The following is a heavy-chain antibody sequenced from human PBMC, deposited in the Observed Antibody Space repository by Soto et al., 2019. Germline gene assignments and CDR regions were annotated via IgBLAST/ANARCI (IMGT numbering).Heavy chain of an antibody. Sequence: SETLSLTCTVSGGSISSYYWSWIRQPPGKGLEWIGYIYYSGSTNYNPSLKSRVTISVDTSKNQFSLKLSSVTAADTAVYYCARDEGIGGSGPFDYWGQGALVTVS. D-gene: IGHD6-19*01. V-gene: IGHV4-59*01. CDR2: IYYSGST. CDR1: GGSISSYY. CDR3: ARDEGIGGSGPFDY. J-gene: IGHJ4*02.